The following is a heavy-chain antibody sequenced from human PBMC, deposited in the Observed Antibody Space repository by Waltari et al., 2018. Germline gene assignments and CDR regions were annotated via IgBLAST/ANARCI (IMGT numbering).Heavy chain of an antibody. CDR2: ISGSGGST. Sequence: EVQLLESGGGLVQPGGSLRLSCAASGFTFSSYAMSWLRQAPGKGLEWVSAISGSGGSTYYADSVKGRFTISRDNSKNTLYLQMNSLRAEDTAVYYCAMGGYDSSGYYHDYWGQGTLVTVSS. V-gene: IGHV3-23*01. J-gene: IGHJ4*02. CDR3: AMGGYDSSGYYHDY. D-gene: IGHD3-22*01. CDR1: GFTFSSYA.